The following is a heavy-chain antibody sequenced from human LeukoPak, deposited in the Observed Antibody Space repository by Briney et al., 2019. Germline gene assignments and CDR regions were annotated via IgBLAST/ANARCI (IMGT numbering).Heavy chain of an antibody. V-gene: IGHV4-59*01. CDR3: ARDVVGATGD. Sequence: SETLSLTCTVSGGSISNYCWSWIRQPPGKGLEWIGYIYYSGSTNYNPSLKSRVTISVDTSKNQFSLKLSSVTAADTAVYYCARDVVGATGDWGQGTLVTVSS. CDR1: GGSISNYC. CDR2: IYYSGST. J-gene: IGHJ4*02. D-gene: IGHD1-26*01.